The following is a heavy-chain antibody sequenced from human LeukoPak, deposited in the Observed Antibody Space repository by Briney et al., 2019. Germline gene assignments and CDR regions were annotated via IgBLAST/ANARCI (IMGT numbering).Heavy chain of an antibody. J-gene: IGHJ4*02. V-gene: IGHV1-18*01. CDR3: ARDSPYSSSNPIDY. Sequence: PAGSVKVSCKASGYTFTSYGISWVRQAPGQGLEWMGWISAYNGNTNYAQKLQGRVTMTTDTSTSTAYMELRSLRSDDTAVYYCARDSPYSSSNPIDYWGQGTLVTVSS. CDR1: GYTFTSYG. CDR2: ISAYNGNT. D-gene: IGHD6-6*01.